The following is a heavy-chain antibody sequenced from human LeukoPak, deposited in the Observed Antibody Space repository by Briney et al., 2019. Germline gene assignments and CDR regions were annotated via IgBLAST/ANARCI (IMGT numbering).Heavy chain of an antibody. CDR1: GYTFTSYD. Sequence: ASVKVSCKASGYTFTSYDINWVRQATGQGLEWMGWMNPNSGNTGYAQKFQGRVTMTGNTSISTAYMELSSLRSEDTAVYYCARLYCSGGSCYSSYYYYMDVWGKGTTVTVSS. CDR3: ARLYCSGGSCYSSYYYYMDV. V-gene: IGHV1-8*01. D-gene: IGHD2-15*01. J-gene: IGHJ6*03. CDR2: MNPNSGNT.